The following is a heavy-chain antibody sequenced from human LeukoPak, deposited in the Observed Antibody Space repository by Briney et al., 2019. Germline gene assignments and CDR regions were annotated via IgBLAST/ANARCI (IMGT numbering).Heavy chain of an antibody. J-gene: IGHJ6*03. Sequence: PSQTLSLTCTVSGGSISSGSYYWSWIRQPAGKGLEWIGRIYTSGSTNYNPSLKSRVTISVGTSKNQFSLKLSSVTAADTAVYYCAREMVVATNYYYYMDVWGKGTTVTISS. CDR3: AREMVVATNYYYYMDV. CDR2: IYTSGST. D-gene: IGHD2-15*01. V-gene: IGHV4-61*02. CDR1: GGSISSGSYY.